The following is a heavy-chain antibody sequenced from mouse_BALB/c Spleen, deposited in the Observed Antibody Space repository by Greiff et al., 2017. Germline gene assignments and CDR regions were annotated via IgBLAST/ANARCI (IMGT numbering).Heavy chain of an antibody. CDR3: ARGDYYGSSFDY. CDR2: ISSGGST. CDR1: GFTFSSYG. J-gene: IGHJ2*01. D-gene: IGHD1-1*01. Sequence: EVKVVESGGDLVKPGGSLKLSCAASGFTFSSYGMSWVRQTPEKRLEWVASISSGGSTYYPDSVKGRFTISRDNARNILYLQMSSLRSEDTAMYYCARGDYYGSSFDYWGQGTTLTVSS. V-gene: IGHV5-6-5*01.